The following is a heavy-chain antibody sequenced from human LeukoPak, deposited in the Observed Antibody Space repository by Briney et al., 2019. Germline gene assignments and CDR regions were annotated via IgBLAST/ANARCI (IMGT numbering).Heavy chain of an antibody. J-gene: IGHJ3*02. Sequence: SSVKVSCKASGGTFSSYAISWVRQAPGQGHEWMGGIIPIFGTANYAQKFQGRVTITADESTSTAYMELSSLRSEDTAVYYCASGEAVVTAMNAFDIWGQGTMVTVSS. D-gene: IGHD2-21*02. CDR1: GGTFSSYA. V-gene: IGHV1-69*01. CDR2: IIPIFGTA. CDR3: ASGEAVVTAMNAFDI.